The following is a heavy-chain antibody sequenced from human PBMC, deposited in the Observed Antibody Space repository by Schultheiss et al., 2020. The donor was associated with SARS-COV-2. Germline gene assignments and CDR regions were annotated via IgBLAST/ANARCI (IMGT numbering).Heavy chain of an antibody. J-gene: IGHJ4*02. CDR3: ARSIGYCSSTSCYYFDY. V-gene: IGHV1-18*04. Sequence: ASVKVSCKASGYTFTGYYMHWVRQAPGQGLEWMGWISAYNGNTNYAQKLQGRVTMTTDTSTSTAYMELRSLRSDDTAVYYCARSIGYCSSTSCYYFDYWGQGTLVTVSS. CDR1: GYTFTGYY. D-gene: IGHD2-2*01. CDR2: ISAYNGNT.